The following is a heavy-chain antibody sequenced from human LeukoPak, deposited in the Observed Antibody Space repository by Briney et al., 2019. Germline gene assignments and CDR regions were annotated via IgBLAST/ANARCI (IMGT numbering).Heavy chain of an antibody. CDR1: GGSISSSSYY. V-gene: IGHV4-39*07. CDR2: IYYSGST. CDR3: AGARSSSSSPFGFDY. J-gene: IGHJ4*02. Sequence: SETLSLTCTVSGGSISSSSYYWGWIRQPPGKGLEWIGSIYYSGSTYYNPSLTSRVTISVDTSKNQFSLKLSSVTAADTAVYYCAGARSSSSSPFGFDYWGQGTLVTVSS. D-gene: IGHD6-6*01.